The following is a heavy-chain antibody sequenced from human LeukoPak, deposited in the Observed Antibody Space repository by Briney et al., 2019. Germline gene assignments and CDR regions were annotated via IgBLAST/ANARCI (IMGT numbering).Heavy chain of an antibody. D-gene: IGHD4-23*01. V-gene: IGHV3-23*01. CDR3: ARDSRGGKASYYFDY. Sequence: GGSLRLSCAASGFTFSSYAMSWVRQAPGKGLEWVSAISGSGGSTYYADSVKGRFTISRDNSKNTLYLQMNSLRAEDTAVYYCARDSRGGKASYYFDYWGQGTLVTVSS. CDR1: GFTFSSYA. CDR2: ISGSGGST. J-gene: IGHJ4*02.